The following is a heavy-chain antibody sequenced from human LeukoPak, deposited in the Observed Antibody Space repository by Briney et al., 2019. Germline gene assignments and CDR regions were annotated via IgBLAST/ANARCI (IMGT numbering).Heavy chain of an antibody. CDR3: ARGGEMATAIDY. Sequence: SVKVSCKASGGTFISYAIIWVRRQPGRGLQWMGRIIPIFGIANYAQKFERRVTITAHKSTSTAYMELSSLTSEDTAVYYGARGGEMATAIDYWGQGTLVTVSS. V-gene: IGHV1-69*04. D-gene: IGHD5-24*01. CDR1: GGTFISYA. CDR2: IIPIFGIA. J-gene: IGHJ4*02.